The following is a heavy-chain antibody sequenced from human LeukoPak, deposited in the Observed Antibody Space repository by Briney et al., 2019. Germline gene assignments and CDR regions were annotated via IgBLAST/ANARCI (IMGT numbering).Heavy chain of an antibody. V-gene: IGHV3-53*01. J-gene: IGHJ4*02. D-gene: IGHD4/OR15-4a*01. CDR1: GFTVSSNS. Sequence: WGSLRLSCTVSGFTVSSNSMSWVRQAPGKGLEWVSFIYSGTIHYSDSVKGRFTISRDNSKNTLYLQMNSLRAEDAAVYYCARRAGAYSHPYDYWGQGTLVTVSS. CDR3: ARRAGAYSHPYDY. CDR2: IYSGTI.